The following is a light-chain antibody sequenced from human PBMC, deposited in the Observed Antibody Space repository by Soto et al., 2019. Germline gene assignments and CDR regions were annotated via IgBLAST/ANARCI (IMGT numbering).Light chain of an antibody. CDR3: ASWDNSLNGLYV. J-gene: IGLJ1*01. CDR1: SSNIGSHP. CDR2: GDN. Sequence: QSVLTQPPSASGTPGQRVTISCSGSSSNIGSHPVNWYQQLPGTAPKLLLYGDNQRPSGFPDRFSASKSGASAFLAISGLQSEDEATYYCASWDNSLNGLYVFGAGTKVTV. V-gene: IGLV1-44*01.